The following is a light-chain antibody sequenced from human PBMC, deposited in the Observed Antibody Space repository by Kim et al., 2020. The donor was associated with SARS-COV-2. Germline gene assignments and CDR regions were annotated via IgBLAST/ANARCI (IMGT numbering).Light chain of an antibody. Sequence: LTQPHSVSESPGKTITISCTRSSGTIASHSVQWCQQRPGSAPITLIYDNNRRPSGVPNRFSGSVDSSSNSASLTISGLKTEDEAYYFCQSYGNNNQVFGGGTKVTVL. CDR1: SGTIASHS. J-gene: IGLJ3*02. CDR3: QSYGNNNQV. CDR2: DNN. V-gene: IGLV6-57*04.